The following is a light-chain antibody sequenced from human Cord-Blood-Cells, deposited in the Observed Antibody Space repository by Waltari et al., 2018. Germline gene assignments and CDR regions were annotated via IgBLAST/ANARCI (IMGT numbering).Light chain of an antibody. CDR2: EVS. J-gene: IGLJ3*02. V-gene: IGLV2-14*01. Sequence: QSALTQPASVSGSPGQSITISCTGTSSDVGGYNYVSWYQQHPGKAPKLMIYEVSKRPAGVSNRFSGSKSGNTASLTISGLQAEDEADYYCSSYTSSSTPWVFGGGTKRTVL. CDR1: SSDVGGYNY. CDR3: SSYTSSSTPWV.